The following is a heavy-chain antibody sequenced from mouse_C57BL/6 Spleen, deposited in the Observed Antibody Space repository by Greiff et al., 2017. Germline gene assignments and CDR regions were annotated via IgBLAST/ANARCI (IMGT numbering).Heavy chain of an antibody. CDR1: GYTFTSYW. CDR2: IYPGSGST. V-gene: IGHV1-55*01. J-gene: IGHJ4*01. Sequence: VKLQQPGAELVKPGASVKMSCKASGYTFTSYWITWVKQRPGQGLEWIGDIYPGSGSTNYNEKFKSKATLTVDTSSSTAYMQLSSLTSEDSAVYYCARLTDGNYVKAMDYWGQGTSVTVSS. D-gene: IGHD2-1*01. CDR3: ARLTDGNYVKAMDY.